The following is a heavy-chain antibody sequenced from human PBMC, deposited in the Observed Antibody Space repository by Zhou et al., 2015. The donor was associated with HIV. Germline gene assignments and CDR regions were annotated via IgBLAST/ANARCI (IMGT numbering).Heavy chain of an antibody. Sequence: QVQLVQSGAEVKKPGSSVKVSCKASGGTFSSYGISWVRKAPGQGLEWMGGIIPVLGTTHYAQRFQGRVSITADRSTSTAYMELRSLTSEDTAVYYCVRDRGAARPDWRYFDLWGRAPWSLSPQ. D-gene: IGHD6-6*01. CDR3: VRDRGAARPDWRYFDL. J-gene: IGHJ2*01. CDR2: IIPVLGTT. V-gene: IGHV1-69*06. CDR1: GGTFSSYG.